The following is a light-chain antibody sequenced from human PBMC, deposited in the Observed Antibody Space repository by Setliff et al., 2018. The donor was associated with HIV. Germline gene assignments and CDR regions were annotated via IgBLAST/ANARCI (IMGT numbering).Light chain of an antibody. CDR1: SSDVGGYNY. Sequence: LTQPASVSGSPGQSITISCTGTSSDVGGYNYVSWYQQHPGKAPKLRIYDVSNRPSGVPDRFSGSKSGNTASLTISGLQSEDEADYYCCSYAGSYTSLYVFGTGTKVTVL. CDR3: CSYAGSYTSLYV. J-gene: IGLJ1*01. V-gene: IGLV2-11*01. CDR2: DVS.